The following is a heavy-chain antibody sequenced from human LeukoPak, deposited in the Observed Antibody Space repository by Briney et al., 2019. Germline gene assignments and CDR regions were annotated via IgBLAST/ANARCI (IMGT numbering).Heavy chain of an antibody. J-gene: IGHJ4*02. CDR2: IYSGGST. D-gene: IGHD2-8*02. V-gene: IGHV3-53*01. Sequence: PGGSLRLSCAASGLTVSSNYMSWVRQAPGEGLEWGSVIYSGGSTYYADSVKGRFTISRDNSKNTLYLQMNSLRAEDTAVCYCAREDTGGLDYWGQGILVTVSP. CDR1: GLTVSSNY. CDR3: AREDTGGLDY.